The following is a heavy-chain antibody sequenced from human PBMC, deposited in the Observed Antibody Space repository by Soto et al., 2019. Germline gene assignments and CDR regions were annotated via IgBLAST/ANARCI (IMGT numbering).Heavy chain of an antibody. CDR1: GGSFSGYY. Sequence: QVQLQQWGAGLLKPSETLSLTCAVYGGSFSGYYWSWIRQPPGKGLEWIGEINHSGSTNYNPSLKSRVTISVDTSKNQFSLKLSSVTAADTAVYYCVRGGARGLAYWGQGTLVTVSS. CDR2: INHSGST. J-gene: IGHJ4*02. D-gene: IGHD1-26*01. CDR3: VRGGARGLAY. V-gene: IGHV4-34*01.